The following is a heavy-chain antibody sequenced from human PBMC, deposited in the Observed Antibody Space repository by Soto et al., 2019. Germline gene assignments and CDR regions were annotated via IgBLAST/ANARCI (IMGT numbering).Heavy chain of an antibody. J-gene: IGHJ4*02. CDR3: ARGDGIIDY. CDR2: ISSSSSTI. CDR1: GFTFSSYS. D-gene: IGHD1-20*01. Sequence: EVQLVESGGGLVQPGGSLRLSCAASGFTFSSYSMNWVRQAPGKGLEWVSYISSSSSTIYYADSVKGRFTISRDNAKNSLYLQMNSLTDEDTAVYYCARGDGIIDYWGQGTLVTVSS. V-gene: IGHV3-48*02.